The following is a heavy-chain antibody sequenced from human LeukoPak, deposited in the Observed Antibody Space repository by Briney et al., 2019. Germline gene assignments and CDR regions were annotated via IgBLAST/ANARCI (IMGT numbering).Heavy chain of an antibody. D-gene: IGHD3-9*01. Sequence: GGSLRLSCAASGFTFSSYAMSWVRQAPGKGLEWVSAISGSGGITYYADSVKGRFTISRDNSKKALYLQMNSLRAEDTAVYYCAKDRPPFRYYAILTRPDYWGQGTLVTVSS. CDR1: GFTFSSYA. CDR3: AKDRPPFRYYAILTRPDY. V-gene: IGHV3-23*01. CDR2: ISGSGGIT. J-gene: IGHJ4*02.